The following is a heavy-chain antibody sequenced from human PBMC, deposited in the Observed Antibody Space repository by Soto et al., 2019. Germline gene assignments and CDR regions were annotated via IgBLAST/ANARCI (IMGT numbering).Heavy chain of an antibody. V-gene: IGHV3-33*01. Sequence: GGSLRLSCAASGFTFSSYGMHWVRQAPGKGLEWVAVIWYDGSNKYYADSVKGRFTISRDNSKNTLYLQMNSLRAEDTAVYYCARDGNSGSYSGWFDPWGQGTLVTVSS. CDR1: GFTFSSYG. CDR3: ARDGNSGSYSGWFDP. D-gene: IGHD1-26*01. CDR2: IWYDGSNK. J-gene: IGHJ5*02.